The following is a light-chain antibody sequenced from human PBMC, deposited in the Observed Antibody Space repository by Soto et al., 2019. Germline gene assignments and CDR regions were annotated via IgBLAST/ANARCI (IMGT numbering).Light chain of an antibody. Sequence: DIQMTQSPSTLSASVGDRVTITCRASQSISTWLAWYQQEPGKAPKLLIHKASSLQSGVPSRFSGSGSGTEFTLTIRSLQPDDFATYYCQQYDSSSPTFGQGTKLEIK. V-gene: IGKV1-5*03. CDR3: QQYDSSSPT. CDR1: QSISTW. J-gene: IGKJ2*01. CDR2: KAS.